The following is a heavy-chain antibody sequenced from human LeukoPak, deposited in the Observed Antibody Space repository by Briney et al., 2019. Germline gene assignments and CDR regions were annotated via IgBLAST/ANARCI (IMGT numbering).Heavy chain of an antibody. J-gene: IGHJ4*02. CDR3: GNPRGASMFDY. CDR1: GFTFSSYA. Sequence: GGSLRLSCAASGFTFSSYAMSWVRQAPGKGLEWVSGITGSGDSTYYADSVKGRFTISRDNSKNTLYLQMNSLRAEDTAVYYCGNPRGASMFDYWGQGTLVTVSS. V-gene: IGHV3-23*01. CDR2: ITGSGDST. D-gene: IGHD3-10*01.